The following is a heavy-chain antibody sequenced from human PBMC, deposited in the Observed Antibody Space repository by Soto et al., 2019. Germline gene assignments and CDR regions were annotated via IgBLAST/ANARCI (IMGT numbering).Heavy chain of an antibody. V-gene: IGHV3-23*01. Sequence: PGGSLRLSCAASGFTFSSYAMSWVRQAPGKGLEWVSAISGSGGSTYYAESVKGRFTISRDNSKNMLYLQMNSLRAEDTAVYYCAKDREEGILRFLEWLVLPGDYWGQGTLVTVSS. J-gene: IGHJ4*02. CDR2: ISGSGGST. CDR3: AKDREEGILRFLEWLVLPGDY. CDR1: GFTFSSYA. D-gene: IGHD3-3*01.